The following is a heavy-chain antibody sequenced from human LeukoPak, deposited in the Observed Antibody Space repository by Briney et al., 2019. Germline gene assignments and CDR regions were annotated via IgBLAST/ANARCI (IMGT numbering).Heavy chain of an antibody. CDR3: ATQDYYDSDY. Sequence: GGSLRLSCAASGFTFSSYWMSWVRQAPGKGLEWVSAISDNGGSTHYAESVKGRFTISRDNSKNTLYLQMNSLRAEDTAVYYCATQDYYDSDYWGQGTLVTVSS. CDR1: GFTFSSYW. V-gene: IGHV3-23*01. CDR2: ISDNGGST. D-gene: IGHD3-22*01. J-gene: IGHJ4*02.